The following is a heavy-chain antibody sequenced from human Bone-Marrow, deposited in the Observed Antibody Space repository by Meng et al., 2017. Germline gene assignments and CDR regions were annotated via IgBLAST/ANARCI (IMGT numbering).Heavy chain of an antibody. V-gene: IGHV4-39*07. CDR1: GGSLRSRIYY. J-gene: IGHJ4*02. Sequence: SETLSLTCSLSGGSLRSRIYYWGFIRQPPGKGLEWIGSVFQSGSTEYNPSLQSRVTIIIDTSKYQYSLKLKSVTAADTAVYYCARDVTTSGGFDSWGQGTLVTVSS. CDR2: VFQSGST. CDR3: ARDVTTSGGFDS. D-gene: IGHD1-26*01.